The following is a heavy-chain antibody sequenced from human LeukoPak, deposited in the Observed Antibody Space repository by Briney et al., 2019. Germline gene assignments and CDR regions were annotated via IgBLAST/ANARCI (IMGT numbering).Heavy chain of an antibody. CDR1: GGSISSGGYY. D-gene: IGHD6-19*01. Sequence: PSETLSLTCTVSGGSISSGGYYWSWIRQRPGKGLEWIGYIYYSGSTYYNPSLKSRVTISVDTSKNQFSLKLSSVTAADTAVYYCAREGIAVAGPDYWGQGTLVTVSS. CDR3: AREGIAVAGPDY. J-gene: IGHJ4*02. CDR2: IYYSGST. V-gene: IGHV4-31*03.